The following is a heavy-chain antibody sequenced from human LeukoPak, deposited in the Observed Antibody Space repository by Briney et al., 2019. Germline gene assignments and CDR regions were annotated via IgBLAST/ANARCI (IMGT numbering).Heavy chain of an antibody. Sequence: ASVKVSCKASGYMFTSYGLSWVRQAPGQGLDWMGWISAYNGNTRYAQKFQGRITMTTDTSTGTAYMEMRSLRSDDRAVYYCARDRRGRAVANPYYYNGMDVWGEGTTVTVSS. V-gene: IGHV1-18*01. CDR1: GYMFTSYG. CDR2: ISAYNGNT. D-gene: IGHD6-19*01. J-gene: IGHJ6*04. CDR3: ARDRRGRAVANPYYYNGMDV.